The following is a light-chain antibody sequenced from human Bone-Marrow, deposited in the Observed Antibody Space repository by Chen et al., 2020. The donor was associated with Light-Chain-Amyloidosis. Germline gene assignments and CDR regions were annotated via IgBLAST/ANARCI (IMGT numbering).Light chain of an antibody. V-gene: IGLV2-14*01. J-gene: IGLJ1*01. CDR3: TSYTSSRTRV. CDR1: SSDVGAYDY. Sequence: QSALTQPASGSGSPVQPITISCPGTSSDVGAYDYVSWHQLPPGKAPQLIIYDVSTRPSGVSDRFSGSKSGYTASLTISGLQADDEADYYCTSYTSSRTRVFGTGTKVTVL. CDR2: DVS.